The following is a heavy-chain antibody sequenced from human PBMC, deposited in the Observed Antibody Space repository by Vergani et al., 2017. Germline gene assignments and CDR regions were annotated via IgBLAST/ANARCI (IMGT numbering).Heavy chain of an antibody. CDR2: IYTSGST. D-gene: IGHD2-2*01. CDR1: GGSISSYY. CDR3: ARDEYCSSTSCYLMDV. Sequence: QVQLQESGPGLVKPSETLSLTCTVSGGSISSYYWSWIRQPAGKGLEWIWRIYTSGSTNYNPSLKSRVTMSVDTSKNQLSLKLSYVTAADTAVYYCARDEYCSSTSCYLMDVWGQGTLVIVS. V-gene: IGHV4-4*07. J-gene: IGHJ4*02.